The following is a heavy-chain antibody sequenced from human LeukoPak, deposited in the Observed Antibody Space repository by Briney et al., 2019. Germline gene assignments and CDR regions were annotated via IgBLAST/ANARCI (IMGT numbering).Heavy chain of an antibody. D-gene: IGHD2-2*01. CDR2: ISYDGSNK. Sequence: GRSLRLSCAASGFTFGSYGMHWVRQAPGKGLEWVAVISYDGSNKYYADSVKGRFTISRDNPKNTLYLQMNSLRAEDTAVYYCAKSPPPYCSSTSCYGGSWFDPWGQGTLVTVSS. J-gene: IGHJ5*02. CDR3: AKSPPPYCSSTSCYGGSWFDP. CDR1: GFTFGSYG. V-gene: IGHV3-30*18.